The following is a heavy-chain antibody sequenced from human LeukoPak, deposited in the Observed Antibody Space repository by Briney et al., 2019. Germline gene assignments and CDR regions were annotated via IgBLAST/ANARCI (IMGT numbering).Heavy chain of an antibody. CDR1: GGSISSYY. CDR3: ARLYYYDSSGYSYFDY. V-gene: IGHV4-59*08. Sequence: PSETLSLTCTVSGGSISSYYWSWIRQPPGKGLEWIGYINHSGSTNYNPSLKSRVTISVDTSKNQFSLKLSSVTAADTAVYYCARLYYYDSSGYSYFDYWGQGTLVTVSS. J-gene: IGHJ4*02. CDR2: INHSGST. D-gene: IGHD3-22*01.